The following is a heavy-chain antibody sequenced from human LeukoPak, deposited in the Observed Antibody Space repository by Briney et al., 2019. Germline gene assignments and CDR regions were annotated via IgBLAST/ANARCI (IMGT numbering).Heavy chain of an antibody. CDR2: ISYDGSNK. V-gene: IGHV3-30*04. J-gene: IGHJ4*02. D-gene: IGHD6-19*01. CDR3: ARDPLAGGWYDY. CDR1: GFTFSSYA. Sequence: GGSLRLSCAASGFTFSSYAMHWVRQAPGKGLEWVAVISYDGSNKYYADSVKGRFTISRDNSKNTLYLQMNSLRAEDTAVYYCARDPLAGGWYDYWGQGTLVIVSS.